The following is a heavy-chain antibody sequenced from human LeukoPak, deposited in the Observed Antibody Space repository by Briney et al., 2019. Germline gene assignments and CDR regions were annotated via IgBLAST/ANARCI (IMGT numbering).Heavy chain of an antibody. J-gene: IGHJ4*02. V-gene: IGHV4-38-2*02. Sequence: SETLSLTCTVSGYSISSGYYWGWIRQPPGKGLEWIGSIYHSGSTSYNPSLKSRVTISVDTSKNQFSLQLSSVTATDTAVYYCARVGAWIQLGYFDYWGQGTLVTVSS. CDR1: GYSISSGYY. CDR2: IYHSGST. D-gene: IGHD5-18*01. CDR3: ARVGAWIQLGYFDY.